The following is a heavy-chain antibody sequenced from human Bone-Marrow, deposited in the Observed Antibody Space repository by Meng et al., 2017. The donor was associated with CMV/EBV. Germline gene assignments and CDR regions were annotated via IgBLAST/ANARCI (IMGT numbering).Heavy chain of an antibody. J-gene: IGHJ4*02. V-gene: IGHV2-5*02. CDR1: GFSLSTRGVG. CDR2: IYWDDDK. D-gene: IGHD3-10*01. Sequence: QITLKASGPTLLKPTPTLPLTCTFSGFSLSTRGVGWGWIRQPPGKALEGLALIYWDDDKRYSPSLKSRLTITKDTSKNQVVLTMTNMDPVDTATYYCAHRQVRGYFDYWGQGTLVTVSS. CDR3: AHRQVRGYFDY.